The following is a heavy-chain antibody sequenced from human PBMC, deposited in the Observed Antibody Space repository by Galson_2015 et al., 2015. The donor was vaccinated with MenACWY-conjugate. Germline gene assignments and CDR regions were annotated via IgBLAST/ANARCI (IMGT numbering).Heavy chain of an antibody. Sequence: ETLSLTCTVSGGSISSSSYFWGWIRQPPGKGLEWTGTISYSGSTHYNPSLNNRVTVSADTSKNQFSLNVNSVTAADTALYYCARRSARLTLGAFDIWGQGTMVTVSS. V-gene: IGHV4-39*01. D-gene: IGHD4-23*01. CDR3: ARRSARLTLGAFDI. CDR2: ISYSGST. J-gene: IGHJ3*02. CDR1: GGSISSSSYF.